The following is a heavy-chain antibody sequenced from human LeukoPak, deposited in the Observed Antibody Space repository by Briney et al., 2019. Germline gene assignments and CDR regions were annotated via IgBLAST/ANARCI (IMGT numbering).Heavy chain of an antibody. Sequence: SETLSLTCTVSGGSISSYYWSWLRQPPGKGLEWIGYIYYSGSTNYNPSLKSRVTISVDTSKNQFSLKLSSVTAADTAVYYCARLTHNWFDPWGQGTLVTVSS. CDR2: IYYSGST. J-gene: IGHJ5*02. V-gene: IGHV4-59*08. CDR3: ARLTHNWFDP. CDR1: GGSISSYY.